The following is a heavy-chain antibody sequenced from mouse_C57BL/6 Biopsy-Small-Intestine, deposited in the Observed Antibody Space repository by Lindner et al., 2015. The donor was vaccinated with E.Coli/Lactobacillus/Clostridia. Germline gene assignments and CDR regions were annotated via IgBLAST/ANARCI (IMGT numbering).Heavy chain of an antibody. Sequence: VQLQESGPELVKPGASVKISCKASGYSFTDYNMNWVKQSNGKSLEWIGVINPNYGTTSYNQKFKGKATLTVDQSSSTAYLQLNSLTSEDSAVYYCARGIYYYGGVHWYFDVWGTGTTVTVSS. CDR3: ARGIYYYGGVHWYFDV. CDR2: INPNYGTT. J-gene: IGHJ1*03. V-gene: IGHV1-39*01. D-gene: IGHD1-1*02. CDR1: GYSFTDYN.